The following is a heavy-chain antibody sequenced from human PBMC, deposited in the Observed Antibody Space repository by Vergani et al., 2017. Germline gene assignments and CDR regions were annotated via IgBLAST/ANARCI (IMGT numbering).Heavy chain of an antibody. CDR2: ISYDGSNK. Sequence: VQLVESGGGVVQPGRSLRLSCAASGFTFSSYGMHWVRQAPGKGLEWVAVISYDGSNKYYADSVKGRFTISRDNSKNTLYLQMSSLRAEDTAVYYCAKTPRVAAEGMDVWGQGTTVTVSS. CDR1: GFTFSSYG. D-gene: IGHD6-19*01. V-gene: IGHV3-30*18. CDR3: AKTPRVAAEGMDV. J-gene: IGHJ6*02.